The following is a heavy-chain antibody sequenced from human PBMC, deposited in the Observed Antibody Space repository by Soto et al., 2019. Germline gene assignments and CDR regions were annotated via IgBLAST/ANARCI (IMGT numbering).Heavy chain of an antibody. Sequence: QVQLVQSGAEVKKPGASVKVSCKASGYTFTGYYMHWVRQAPGQGLEWMGWINPNSGGTYYAQKFQGWVTMTRDTSISTAYMELSRLRSDETAVYYCARASDYGDYVFDIWGQGTMVTVSS. J-gene: IGHJ3*02. V-gene: IGHV1-2*04. D-gene: IGHD4-17*01. CDR1: GYTFTGYY. CDR2: INPNSGGT. CDR3: ARASDYGDYVFDI.